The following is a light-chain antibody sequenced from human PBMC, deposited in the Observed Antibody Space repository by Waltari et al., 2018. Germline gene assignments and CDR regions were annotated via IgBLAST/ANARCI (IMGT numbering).Light chain of an antibody. Sequence: EVVLTQSPGTLSLSPGERVTLSCRASQSISRALTWYQQKPGQAPRLLIYGASTRATGIPDRFIGSGSGTDFSLTISRLDPDDFAVYCCQHYVRLPVTFGQGTTVEIK. J-gene: IGKJ1*01. CDR1: QSISRA. CDR2: GAS. V-gene: IGKV3-20*01. CDR3: QHYVRLPVT.